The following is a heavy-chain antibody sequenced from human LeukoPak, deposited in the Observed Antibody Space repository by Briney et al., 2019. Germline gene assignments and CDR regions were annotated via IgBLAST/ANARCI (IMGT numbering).Heavy chain of an antibody. CDR2: ISGSGGST. CDR1: GFTFSSYA. Sequence: HSGGSLRLSCAASGFTFSSYAMSWVRQAPGKGLEWVSAISGSGGSTYYADSVKGRFTISRDNAKNSLYLQMNSLRAEDTALYYCAKDIRISIAAAGGGFDPWGQGTLVTVSS. D-gene: IGHD6-13*01. CDR3: AKDIRISIAAAGGGFDP. V-gene: IGHV3-23*01. J-gene: IGHJ5*02.